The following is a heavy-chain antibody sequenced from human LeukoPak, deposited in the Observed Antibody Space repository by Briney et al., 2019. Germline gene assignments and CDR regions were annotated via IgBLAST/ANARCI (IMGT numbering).Heavy chain of an antibody. CDR1: GGSISSGGYY. Sequence: SETVSLTCTVSGGSISSGGYYWSWIRQPPGKGLEWIGYIYHSGSTYYNPSLKSRVTISVDRPENQFSLKLSSVTAADTAVYYCARGDEWLPFDYWGQGTLVTVSS. V-gene: IGHV4-30-2*01. CDR2: IYHSGST. CDR3: ARGDEWLPFDY. J-gene: IGHJ4*02. D-gene: IGHD6-19*01.